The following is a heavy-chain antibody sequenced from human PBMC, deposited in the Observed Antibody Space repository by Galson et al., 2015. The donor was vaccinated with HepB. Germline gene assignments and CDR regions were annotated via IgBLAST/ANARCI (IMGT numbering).Heavy chain of an antibody. V-gene: IGHV3-23*01. J-gene: IGHJ4*02. CDR2: ISGSGGST. Sequence: SLRLSCAASGFAFSSYAMSWVRQAPGKGLEWVSAISGSGGSTYYADSVEGRFTISRDNSKNTLYLQMNSLRAEDTAVYYCAKDIGAGMVRGVIDYWGQGTLVTVSS. CDR1: GFAFSSYA. D-gene: IGHD3-10*01. CDR3: AKDIGAGMVRGVIDY.